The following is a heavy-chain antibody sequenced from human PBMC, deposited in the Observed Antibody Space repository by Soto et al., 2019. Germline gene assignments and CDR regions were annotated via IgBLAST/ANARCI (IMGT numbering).Heavy chain of an antibody. CDR1: GGSISSSSYY. D-gene: IGHD1-26*01. Sequence: SETLSLTCTVSGGSISSSSYYWGWIRQPPGKGLEWIGSIYYSGSTYYNPSLKSRVTISVDTSKNQFSLKLSSVTAADTAVYYCARHVLTPGRRVFDYWGQGTLDTVSS. J-gene: IGHJ4*02. V-gene: IGHV4-39*01. CDR2: IYYSGST. CDR3: ARHVLTPGRRVFDY.